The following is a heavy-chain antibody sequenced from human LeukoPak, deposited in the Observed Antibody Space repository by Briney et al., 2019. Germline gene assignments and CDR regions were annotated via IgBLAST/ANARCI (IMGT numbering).Heavy chain of an antibody. D-gene: IGHD6-13*01. CDR3: ARDIYSSSSLYYYYYMDV. CDR1: GHTFTVYY. J-gene: IGHJ6*03. CDR2: ITLNSGDT. V-gene: IGHV1-2*02. Sequence: ASVKVSCKASGHTFTVYYIHWVRQAPGQGLEWMGWITLNSGDTKYAQKFQGRVTMTSDTSITTAYMELRSLRSDDTAVYYCARDIYSSSSLYYYYYMDVWGKGTTVTISS.